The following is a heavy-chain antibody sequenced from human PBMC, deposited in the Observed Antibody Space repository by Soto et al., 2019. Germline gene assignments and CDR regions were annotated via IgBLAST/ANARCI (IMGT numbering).Heavy chain of an antibody. Sequence: GGSLRLSCAASGFTFSSYAMSWVRQAPGKGLEWVSAISGSGGSTYYADSVKGRFTISRDNSKNTLYLQMNSLRAEDTAVYYCAKDLDNWNYGEIDYWGQGTLVTVSS. V-gene: IGHV3-23*01. CDR3: AKDLDNWNYGEIDY. D-gene: IGHD1-7*01. CDR1: GFTFSSYA. CDR2: ISGSGGST. J-gene: IGHJ4*02.